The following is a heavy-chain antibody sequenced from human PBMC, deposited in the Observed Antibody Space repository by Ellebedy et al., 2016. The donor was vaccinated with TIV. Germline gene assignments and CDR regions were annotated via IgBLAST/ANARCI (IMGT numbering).Heavy chain of an antibody. CDR1: GYTFTNYG. D-gene: IGHD6-19*01. Sequence: AASVKVSCKASGYTFTNYGMSWVRQAPGQGLEWMGWITTNTGNPTYAQGFTGRFVFSLDTSVSTAYLQISSLKAEDTAVYYCARAQWLVQSDFDYWGQGTLVTVSS. J-gene: IGHJ4*02. CDR2: ITTNTGNP. CDR3: ARAQWLVQSDFDY. V-gene: IGHV7-4-1*02.